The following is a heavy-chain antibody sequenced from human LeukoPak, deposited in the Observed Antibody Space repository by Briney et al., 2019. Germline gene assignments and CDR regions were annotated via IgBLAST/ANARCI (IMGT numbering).Heavy chain of an antibody. CDR1: GYTCTSYG. CDR3: ARDLGEEPWHKGRIDY. D-gene: IGHD3-10*01. CDR2: ISAYNGNT. J-gene: IGHJ4*02. Sequence: ASVKVSCKASGYTCTSYGISWVRQAPGQGLEWMGWISAYNGNTNYAQKLQGRVTMTTDTSTSTAYMELRSLRSDDTAVYYCARDLGEEPWHKGRIDYWGQGTLVTVSS. V-gene: IGHV1-18*01.